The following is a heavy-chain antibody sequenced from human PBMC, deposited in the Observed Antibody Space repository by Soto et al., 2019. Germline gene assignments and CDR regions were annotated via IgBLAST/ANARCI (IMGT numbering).Heavy chain of an antibody. V-gene: IGHV4-4*07. Sequence: SDTLSLTXTVTGGAISGYYWTWIRQSDGEGLEWIVRIYSSGSTNYNPSLTSRVTISLDTSMNYFSLRLSSVTAADTSVYYCARGQRFSDWFDPWGQGTLVTVSS. D-gene: IGHD3-3*01. J-gene: IGHJ5*02. CDR1: GGAISGYY. CDR2: IYSSGST. CDR3: ARGQRFSDWFDP.